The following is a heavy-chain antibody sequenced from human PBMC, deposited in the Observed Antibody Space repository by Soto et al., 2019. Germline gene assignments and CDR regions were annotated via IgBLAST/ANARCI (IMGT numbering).Heavy chain of an antibody. CDR1: GFTFSSYA. V-gene: IGHV3-23*01. CDR2: ISGSGGST. CDR3: AKGVEGPMGPYYYGMDV. D-gene: IGHD3-10*01. Sequence: QAGGSLRLSCAASGFTFSSYAMSWVRQAPGKGLEWVSAISGSGGSTYYADSVKGRFTISRDNSKNTLYLQMNSLRAEDTAVYYCAKGVEGPMGPYYYGMDVWGQGTTVTVSS. J-gene: IGHJ6*02.